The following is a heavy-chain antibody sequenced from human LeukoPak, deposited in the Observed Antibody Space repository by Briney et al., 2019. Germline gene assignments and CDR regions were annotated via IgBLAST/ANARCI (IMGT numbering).Heavy chain of an antibody. CDR2: IRYDGCNK. J-gene: IGHJ4*02. CDR1: GFTFSSYG. D-gene: IGHD1-26*01. V-gene: IGHV3-30*02. CDR3: AKDGSGLLDY. Sequence: GGSLRLSCAASGFTFSSYGMHWVRQAPGKGLEWVAFIRYDGCNKYYADSVKGRFTISRDNSKNTLYLQMNSLRAEDTAVYYCAKDGSGLLDYWGQGTLVTVSS.